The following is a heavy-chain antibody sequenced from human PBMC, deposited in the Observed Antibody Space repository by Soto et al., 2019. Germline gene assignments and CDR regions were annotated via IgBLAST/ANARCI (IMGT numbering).Heavy chain of an antibody. CDR3: AGGYNSGGYYSYGLDV. D-gene: IGHD5-18*01. CDR2: ISGSGSST. CDR1: GFTFNDYA. V-gene: IGHV3-23*01. J-gene: IGHJ6*02. Sequence: EVQLLESGGGLVQPGGSLRLSCAASGFTFNDYAMNWVRQGPGKGLEWVSGISGSGSSTYFADSVKGRFTMTRDNSKKTLFLQMNSLRAEDTAIYYCAGGYNSGGYYSYGLDVWGQGTTVTVS.